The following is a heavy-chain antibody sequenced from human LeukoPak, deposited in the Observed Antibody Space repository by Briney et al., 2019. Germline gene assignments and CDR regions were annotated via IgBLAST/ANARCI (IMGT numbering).Heavy chain of an antibody. J-gene: IGHJ4*02. CDR2: INPSNSDT. CDR1: GYSFTSYW. Sequence: GESLKISCKGFGYSFTSYWTAWVRQMPGKGLEWMGLINPSNSDTKYSPSFQGQVTISADKSITTAYLQWSNLKASDTAMYYCARRYTIFGVITIDYWGQGTLVTVSS. CDR3: ARRYTIFGVITIDY. V-gene: IGHV5-51*01. D-gene: IGHD3-3*01.